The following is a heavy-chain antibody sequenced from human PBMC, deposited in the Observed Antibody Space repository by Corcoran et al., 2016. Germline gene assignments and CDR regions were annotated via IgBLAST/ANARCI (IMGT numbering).Heavy chain of an antibody. V-gene: IGHV3-74*01. Sequence: EVQLVESGGGLVQPGGSLRLSCAASGFTFSRYWMHWVRQAPGKGLVGVSRINSDGSSTNYADSVKGRFTISRDNAKNTLYLQMNSPRAEDTSAYYCAGDPESSGWSTFDGWGQGTLVTVSS. CDR2: INSDGSST. J-gene: IGHJ4*02. CDR3: AGDPESSGWSTFDG. D-gene: IGHD6-19*01. CDR1: GFTFSRYW.